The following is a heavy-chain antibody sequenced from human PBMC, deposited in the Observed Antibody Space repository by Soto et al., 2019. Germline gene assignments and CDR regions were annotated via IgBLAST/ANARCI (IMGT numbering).Heavy chain of an antibody. D-gene: IGHD3-22*01. CDR3: AKDPSYYYDSSGYPGAWFDP. V-gene: IGHV3-23*01. Sequence: EVQLLESGGGLVQPGGSLRLSCAASGFTISSYAMSWVRQAPGKGLEWVSAISGSGGSTYYADSVKGRFTISRDNSKNTLYLQMNSLRAEDTAVYYCAKDPSYYYDSSGYPGAWFDPWGQGTLVTVSS. CDR1: GFTISSYA. CDR2: ISGSGGST. J-gene: IGHJ5*02.